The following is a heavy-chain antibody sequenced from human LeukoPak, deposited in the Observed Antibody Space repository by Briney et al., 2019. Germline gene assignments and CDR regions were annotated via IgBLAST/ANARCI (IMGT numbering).Heavy chain of an antibody. CDR2: ISSSGST. V-gene: IGHV4-38-2*02. J-gene: IGHJ3*02. D-gene: IGHD3-22*01. CDR1: GYSISSGYY. Sequence: KSSETLSLTCTVSGYSISSGYYWSWIRQPAGKGLEWIGRISSSGSTNYNPSLKSRVTISVDTSKNQFSLKLSSVTAADTAVYFCARGPYSYDSSGAFDIWGQGTMVTVSS. CDR3: ARGPYSYDSSGAFDI.